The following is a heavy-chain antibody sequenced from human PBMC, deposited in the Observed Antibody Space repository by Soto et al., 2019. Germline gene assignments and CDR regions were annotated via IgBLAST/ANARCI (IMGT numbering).Heavy chain of an antibody. CDR1: GGSIDTYY. Sequence: QVQLQESGPGLVKDSETLYLTCTVSGGSIDTYYWSWIRQPPGKGLQWIGYIYYSGSTTYSPSLKSRVTISVDRSKNQFSLKLTSVTAADTAVYYCARLGGYYQSLDTWGQGTLVTVSS. V-gene: IGHV4-59*08. CDR2: IYYSGST. J-gene: IGHJ5*02. D-gene: IGHD3-22*01. CDR3: ARLGGYYQSLDT.